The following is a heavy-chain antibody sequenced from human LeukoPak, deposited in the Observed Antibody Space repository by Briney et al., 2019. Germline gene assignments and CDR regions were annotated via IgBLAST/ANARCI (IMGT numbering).Heavy chain of an antibody. D-gene: IGHD3-10*01. Sequence: SETLSLTCTVSGGSISSSSYYWGWIRQPPGKGLEWIGSIYYSGSTYYNPSLKSRVTISVDTSKNQFSLKLSSVTAADTAVYYCARGSTAVRGVFSFDYWGQGTLVTASS. CDR3: ARGSTAVRGVFSFDY. V-gene: IGHV4-39*01. CDR2: IYYSGST. J-gene: IGHJ4*02. CDR1: GGSISSSSYY.